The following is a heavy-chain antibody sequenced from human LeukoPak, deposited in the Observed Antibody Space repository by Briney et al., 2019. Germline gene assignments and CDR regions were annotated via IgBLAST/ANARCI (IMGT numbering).Heavy chain of an antibody. J-gene: IGHJ2*01. V-gene: IGHV4-31*03. CDR1: GGSISSGGYY. Sequence: PSETLSLTCTVSGGSISSGGYYWSWIRQHPGKGLEWIGYIYYSGSTYYNPSLKSRVTISVDTSKNQFSLRLNSMTAADAAVYYCARDLPSYGSPRTYLYFDVWGRGTLVTVSS. D-gene: IGHD3-16*01. CDR3: ARDLPSYGSPRTYLYFDV. CDR2: IYYSGST.